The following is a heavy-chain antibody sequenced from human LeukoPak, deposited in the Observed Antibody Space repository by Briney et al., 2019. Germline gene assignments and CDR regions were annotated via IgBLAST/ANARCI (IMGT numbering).Heavy chain of an antibody. CDR3: ASVTLHYYDSSVYYGNEQGDAFDI. V-gene: IGHV1-69*13. J-gene: IGHJ3*02. CDR1: GGTFSSYA. CDR2: IIPIFGTA. Sequence: ASVKVSCKASGGTFSSYAISWVRQAPGQGLEWMGGIIPIFGTANYAQKFQGRVTITADESTSTAYMELSSLRSEDTAVYYCASVTLHYYDSSVYYGNEQGDAFDIWGQGTMVTVSS. D-gene: IGHD3-22*01.